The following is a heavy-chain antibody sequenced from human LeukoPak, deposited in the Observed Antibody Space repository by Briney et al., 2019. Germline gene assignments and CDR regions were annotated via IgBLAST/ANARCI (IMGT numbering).Heavy chain of an antibody. D-gene: IGHD1-26*01. CDR2: IYYSGST. J-gene: IGHJ4*02. Sequence: PSETLSLTCTVSGGSISSYYWSWIRQPPGKGLEWIGYIYYSGSTNYNPSLKSRVTISVDTSKNQFSLKLSSVTAADTAVYYCARDVGGSYLDYWGQGTLVTVSS. V-gene: IGHV4-59*01. CDR3: ARDVGGSYLDY. CDR1: GGSISSYY.